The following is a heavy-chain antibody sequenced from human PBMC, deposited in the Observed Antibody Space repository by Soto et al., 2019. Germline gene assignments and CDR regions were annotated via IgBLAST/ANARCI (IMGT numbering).Heavy chain of an antibody. CDR1: GFTFSSYW. Sequence: GGSLRLSCAASGFTFSSYWMSWVRQAPGKGLEWVANIKQDGSEKYYVDSVKGRFTISRDNAKNSLYLQMNSLRAEDTAVYYCARDIGALAPTYYYGSGSYCPLDYWGQGTLVTVSS. D-gene: IGHD3-10*01. CDR3: ARDIGALAPTYYYGSGSYCPLDY. J-gene: IGHJ4*02. V-gene: IGHV3-7*05. CDR2: IKQDGSEK.